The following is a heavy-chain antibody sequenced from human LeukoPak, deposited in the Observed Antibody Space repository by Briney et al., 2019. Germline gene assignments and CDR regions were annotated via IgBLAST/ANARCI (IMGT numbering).Heavy chain of an antibody. Sequence: GGSLRLSCAASGFTFSSYEMNWVRQAPGKGLEWVSYISSSGTTIYYADSVKGRFTISRDNAKNSLYLQMNSLRAEDTAVYYCARRYCSSTSCMIDYWGQGTLVTVSS. J-gene: IGHJ4*02. CDR3: ARRYCSSTSCMIDY. D-gene: IGHD2-2*01. CDR2: ISSSGTTI. V-gene: IGHV3-48*03. CDR1: GFTFSSYE.